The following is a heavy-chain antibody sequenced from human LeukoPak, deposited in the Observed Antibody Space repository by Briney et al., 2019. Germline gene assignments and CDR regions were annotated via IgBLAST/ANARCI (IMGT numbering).Heavy chain of an antibody. D-gene: IGHD3-9*01. Sequence: GGSLRLSCAASGFTFSSYSMNWVRQAPGKGLEWVSSISSSSSYIYYADSVKGRFTISRDNAKNSLYLQMNSLRAEDTAVYYCARDLSSFAAYYDILTGYYGLGVWDYWGQGTLVTVSS. J-gene: IGHJ4*02. CDR2: ISSSSSYI. V-gene: IGHV3-21*01. CDR3: ARDLSSFAAYYDILTGYYGLGVWDY. CDR1: GFTFSSYS.